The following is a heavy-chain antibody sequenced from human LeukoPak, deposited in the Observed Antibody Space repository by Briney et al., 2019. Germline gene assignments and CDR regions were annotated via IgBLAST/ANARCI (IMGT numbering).Heavy chain of an antibody. Sequence: ASVKVSCKASGYTCTSYYMHWVRQAPGQGLEWMGIINPSGGSTSYAQKFQGRVTMTRDMSTSTVYMELSSLRSEDTAVYYCARDRGFDYGDYVYWFDPWGQGTLVTVSS. V-gene: IGHV1-46*01. CDR2: INPSGGST. J-gene: IGHJ5*02. CDR1: GYTCTSYY. CDR3: ARDRGFDYGDYVYWFDP. D-gene: IGHD4-17*01.